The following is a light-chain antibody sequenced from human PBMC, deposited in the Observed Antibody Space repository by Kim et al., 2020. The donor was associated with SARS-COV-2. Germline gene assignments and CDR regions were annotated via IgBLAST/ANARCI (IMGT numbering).Light chain of an antibody. V-gene: IGKV2-30*02. J-gene: IGKJ1*01. CDR3: MQATHWSKWT. CDR2: KVS. Sequence: DVIMTQSPLSLPVTLGQPASISCRSSQSLVHSDGNTYLSWFQQRPGQSPRRLIYKVSNRDSGVPDRFSGSGSGTDFTLKISRVEAEDVGFYYGMQATHWSKWTFGQGTKVDIK. CDR1: QSLVHSDGNTY.